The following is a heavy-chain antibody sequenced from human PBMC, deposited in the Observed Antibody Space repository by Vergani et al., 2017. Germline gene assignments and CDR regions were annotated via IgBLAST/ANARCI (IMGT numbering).Heavy chain of an antibody. V-gene: IGHV4-59*01. J-gene: IGHJ4*02. CDR2: IYYSGST. Sequence: QVQLQESGPGLVKPSETLSLTCTVSGGSISSYYWSWIRQPPGKGLEWIGYIYYSGSTNYNPSLKSRVPISVDTSKNQFSLKLSSVTAADTAVYYCARVWGYCSSTSCYQYYFDYWGQGTLVIVSS. CDR1: GGSISSYY. D-gene: IGHD2-2*01. CDR3: ARVWGYCSSTSCYQYYFDY.